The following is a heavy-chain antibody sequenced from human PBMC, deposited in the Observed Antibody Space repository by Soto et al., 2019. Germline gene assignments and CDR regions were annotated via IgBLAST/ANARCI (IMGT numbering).Heavy chain of an antibody. V-gene: IGHV3-30-3*01. CDR3: ARSGSGWYSFDY. CDR2: ISSDGSNK. J-gene: IGHJ4*02. Sequence: QVQLVESGGGVVQPGRSLRLSCAASGFTFSSYPMHWVRQAPGKGLEWVAVISSDGSNKYYADSVKGRFTISRDNSKNTLYLQMNSLRAEDTALYYCARSGSGWYSFDYWGQGTLVTVSS. CDR1: GFTFSSYP. D-gene: IGHD6-19*01.